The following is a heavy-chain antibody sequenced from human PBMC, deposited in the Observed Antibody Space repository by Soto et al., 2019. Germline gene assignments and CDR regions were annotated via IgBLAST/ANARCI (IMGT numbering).Heavy chain of an antibody. CDR1: GYTFTSYG. CDR2: ISAYNGNK. Sequence: ASVKVSCKASGYTFTSYGISWVRQAPGQGLEWMGWISAYNGNKNYAQKLQGRVPMTTDTSTSTAYMELSSLRSEDTAVYYCASPDGSSTRCYQPILDYCSYVMDVWGQGTTVTVSS. D-gene: IGHD2-2*01. J-gene: IGHJ6*02. CDR3: ASPDGSSTRCYQPILDYCSYVMDV. V-gene: IGHV1-18*01.